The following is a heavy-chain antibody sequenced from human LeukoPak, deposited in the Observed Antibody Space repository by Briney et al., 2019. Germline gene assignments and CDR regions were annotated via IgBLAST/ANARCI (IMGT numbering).Heavy chain of an antibody. V-gene: IGHV3-7*01. D-gene: IGHD1-26*01. CDR1: GFTFSNYW. Sequence: SGGSLRLSCAASGFTFSNYWMGWVRQAPGKRLEWVANMNIDGSEKYYADSVKGRFSISRDNARNSVYLQMASLRVEDTAVYYCARDPVEWELLPDYWGQGTLVTVSS. J-gene: IGHJ4*02. CDR3: ARDPVEWELLPDY. CDR2: MNIDGSEK.